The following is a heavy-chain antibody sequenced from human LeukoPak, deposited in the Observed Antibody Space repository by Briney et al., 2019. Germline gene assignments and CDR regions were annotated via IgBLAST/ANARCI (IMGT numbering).Heavy chain of an antibody. J-gene: IGHJ4*02. CDR2: IKEDGSEK. Sequence: PGGSLRLSCAASGFTFSNYRMSWVCQAPGKGLEWVANIKEDGSEKYYVDSVKGRFTISRDNAKNSVYLQLNSLRVEDTAVYYCSRGLTVSDYWGQGTLVTVSS. D-gene: IGHD4-17*01. CDR1: GFTFSNYR. V-gene: IGHV3-7*04. CDR3: SRGLTVSDY.